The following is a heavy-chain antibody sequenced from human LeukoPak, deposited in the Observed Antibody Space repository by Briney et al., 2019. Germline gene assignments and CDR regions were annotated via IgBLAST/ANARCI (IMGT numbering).Heavy chain of an antibody. CDR3: ARHNGGGVGSYVAPGPPDYLDY. CDR2: IYFSGSA. CDR1: GDITHY. Sequence: SETLSLTCTVSGDITHYWGWIRQPPGKGLECIGSIYFSGSAYYNPSLRSRVTISLDTSKKQLSLKLNSVTAADTAVYYCARHNGGGVGSYVAPGPPDYLDYWGQGTLVTVSS. V-gene: IGHV4-39*01. D-gene: IGHD1-26*01. J-gene: IGHJ4*02.